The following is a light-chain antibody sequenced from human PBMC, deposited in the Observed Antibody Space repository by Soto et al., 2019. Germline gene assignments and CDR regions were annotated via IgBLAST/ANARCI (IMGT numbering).Light chain of an antibody. J-gene: IGKJ1*01. CDR2: DAS. V-gene: IGKV1-5*01. CDR3: QQYNSYS. CDR1: QAISTW. Sequence: IQLTQSPSTLSASVRDRVTITCRASQAISTWLAWYQHKPGKGPKLLIFDASTLESGVPSRFSGSGSATQFTLTINVLQPDDVATYYCQQYNSYSFGQGTKVDIK.